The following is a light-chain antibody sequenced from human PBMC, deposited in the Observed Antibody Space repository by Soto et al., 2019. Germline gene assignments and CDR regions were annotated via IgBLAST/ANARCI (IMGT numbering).Light chain of an antibody. Sequence: VVMTQSPLSLPVTLGQPASISCRSSQSLIYRDGNTYLNWFQQRPGQSPRRLIYRVSNRDSGVPDRFSGSESDTDFTLKITRVEAEDVGLYYCMQGTHWPYTFGQGTNLEI. CDR2: RVS. V-gene: IGKV2-30*01. CDR1: QSLIYRDGNTY. J-gene: IGKJ2*01. CDR3: MQGTHWPYT.